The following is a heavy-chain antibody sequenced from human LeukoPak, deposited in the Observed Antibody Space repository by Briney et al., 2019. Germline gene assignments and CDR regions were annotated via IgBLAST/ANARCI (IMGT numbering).Heavy chain of an antibody. J-gene: IGHJ6*03. V-gene: IGHV3-30*02. CDR2: IRYDGSNK. Sequence: GGSLRLSCAASGFTFSSYGMHWVRQAPGKGLEWVAFIRYDGSNKYYADSVKGRFTISRDNSKNTLYLQMNSLRAEDTAVYYCAKDRLDCSRTRCYPRIYYYYYMDVWGKGTTVTVSS. CDR3: AKDRLDCSRTRCYPRIYYYYYMDV. CDR1: GFTFSSYG. D-gene: IGHD2-2*01.